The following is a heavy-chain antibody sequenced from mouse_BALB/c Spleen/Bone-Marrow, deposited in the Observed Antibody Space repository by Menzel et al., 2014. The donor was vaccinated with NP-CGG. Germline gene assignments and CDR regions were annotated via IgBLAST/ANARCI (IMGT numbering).Heavy chain of an antibody. CDR1: GFSLTSYG. J-gene: IGHJ4*01. CDR3: ARGGYYKYDEDAMDY. V-gene: IGHV2-9*02. D-gene: IGHD2-14*01. Sequence: VQLQESGPGLVAPSQSLSITCTVSGFSLTSYGVHWVRQPPGKGLEWLGVIWAGGITNYNSTLMSRLSINKDDSKSKVFLKMNSLRTDDTAMYYCARGGYYKYDEDAMDYWGQGTSVTVSS. CDR2: IWAGGIT.